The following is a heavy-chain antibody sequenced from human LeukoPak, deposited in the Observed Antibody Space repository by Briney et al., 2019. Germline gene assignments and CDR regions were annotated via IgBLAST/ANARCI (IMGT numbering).Heavy chain of an antibody. J-gene: IGHJ4*02. CDR2: VGGTDGRT. CDR1: GFTFSTYN. V-gene: IGHV3-23*01. CDR3: AKDGSYYFDY. Sequence: QPGGSLRLSCAASGFTFSTYNMNWVRQAPGKGLEWVSAVGGTDGRTYYAAFVKGRLTISRDNSKNTLYLQMNSLRAEDTAIYYCAKDGSYYFDYWGQGTLVTVSS.